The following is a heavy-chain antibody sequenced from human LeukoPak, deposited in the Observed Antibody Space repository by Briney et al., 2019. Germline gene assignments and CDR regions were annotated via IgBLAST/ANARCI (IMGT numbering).Heavy chain of an antibody. CDR2: IYTSGST. V-gene: IGHV4-61*02. D-gene: IGHD6-13*01. CDR3: ARRASSMVDV. CDR1: GGSISSGSYY. J-gene: IGHJ6*04. Sequence: SETLSLTCTVSGGSISSGSYYWSWIRQPAGKGLEWIGRIYTSGSTNYNPSLKSRVTISVDTSKNQFSLKLSSVTAADTAVYYCARRASSMVDVWGKGTTVTVSS.